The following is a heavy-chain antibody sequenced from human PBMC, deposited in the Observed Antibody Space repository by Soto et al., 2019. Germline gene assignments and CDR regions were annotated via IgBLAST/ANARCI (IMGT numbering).Heavy chain of an antibody. CDR3: ARRYCSSTSCYAYYYYGMDV. V-gene: IGHV1-3*01. CDR1: GYTFTSYA. J-gene: IGHJ6*02. Sequence: QVQLVQSGAEVKKPGASVKVSCKASGYTFTSYAMHWVRQAPGQRLEWMGWINAGNGNTKYSQKFQGRVTITRDTSASTAYMELSSLRSEDTAVYYCARRYCSSTSCYAYYYYGMDVWGQGTTVTVSS. D-gene: IGHD2-2*01. CDR2: INAGNGNT.